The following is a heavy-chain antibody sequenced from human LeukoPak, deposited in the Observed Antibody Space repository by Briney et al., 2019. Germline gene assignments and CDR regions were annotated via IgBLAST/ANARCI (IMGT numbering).Heavy chain of an antibody. D-gene: IGHD2-15*01. V-gene: IGHV3-23*01. Sequence: GGSLRLSCTVSGFSLSSYAMSWVRRAPGKGLEWVSATSSSDAGKYYADSVRGRFTISRDNSRNTMYLQMNSLRAEDAAVYYCAKAPVTSCRVAFCYPFDSWGQGTVVTVSS. CDR2: TSSSDAGK. CDR3: AKAPVTSCRVAFCYPFDS. CDR1: GFSLSSYA. J-gene: IGHJ4*02.